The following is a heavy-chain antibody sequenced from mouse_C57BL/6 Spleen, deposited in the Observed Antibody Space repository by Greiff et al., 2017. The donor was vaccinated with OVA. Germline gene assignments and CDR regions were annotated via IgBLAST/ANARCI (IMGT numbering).Heavy chain of an antibody. D-gene: IGHD1-1*01. V-gene: IGHV3-6*01. Sequence: EVKLEESGPGLVKPSQSLSLTCSVTGYSITSGYYWNWIRQFPGNKLEWMGYISYDGSNNYNPSLKNRISITRDTSKNQFFLKLNSVTTEDTATYYCARDPLYGSQFYFDYWGQGTTLTVSS. CDR3: ARDPLYGSQFYFDY. CDR1: GYSITSGYY. J-gene: IGHJ2*01. CDR2: ISYDGSN.